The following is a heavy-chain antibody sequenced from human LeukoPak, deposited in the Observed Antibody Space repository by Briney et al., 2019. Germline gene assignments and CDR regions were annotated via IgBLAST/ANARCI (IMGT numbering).Heavy chain of an antibody. Sequence: PGGSLRLSCAASGFTVSSNYMSWVRQAPGKGLEWVSVIYSGGSTYYADSVKGRFTISKDNSKNTLYLQMNSLRAEDTAVYYCARDLSYYGSHMDVWGKGTTVTISS. V-gene: IGHV3-53*01. J-gene: IGHJ6*03. CDR1: GFTVSSNY. CDR2: IYSGGST. D-gene: IGHD3-10*01. CDR3: ARDLSYYGSHMDV.